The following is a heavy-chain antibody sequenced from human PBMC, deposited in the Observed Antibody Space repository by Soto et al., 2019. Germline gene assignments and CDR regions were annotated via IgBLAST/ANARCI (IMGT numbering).Heavy chain of an antibody. CDR3: ARRGSWYSSRWFDP. CDR2: INHSGST. Sequence: SETLSLTCAVYGGSFSGYYWSWIRQPPGKGLEWIGEINHSGSTNYNPSLKSRVTISVDTSKNQFSLKLSSVTAADTAVYYCARRGSWYSSRWFDPWGQGTLVTVSS. J-gene: IGHJ5*02. V-gene: IGHV4-34*01. CDR1: GGSFSGYY. D-gene: IGHD6-13*01.